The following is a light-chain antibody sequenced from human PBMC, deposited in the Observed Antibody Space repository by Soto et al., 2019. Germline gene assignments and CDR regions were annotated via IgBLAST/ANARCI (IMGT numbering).Light chain of an antibody. CDR2: DNN. CDR1: SSNIGNNY. V-gene: IGLV1-51*01. CDR3: GTWDSSLSAGV. Sequence: QSVLTHPPSVSAAPGQTVTISCSGSSSNIGNNYVSWYQQLPGTAPKLLIYDNNKRPSGIPDRFSGSKSGTSATLGITGLQTGDEADYYCGTWDSSLSAGVFGGGTKLTVL. J-gene: IGLJ2*01.